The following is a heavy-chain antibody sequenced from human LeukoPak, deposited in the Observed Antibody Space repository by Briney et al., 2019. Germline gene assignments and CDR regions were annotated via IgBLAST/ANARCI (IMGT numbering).Heavy chain of an antibody. J-gene: IGHJ4*02. CDR2: SYPNSGVT. CDR3: ARANPGSYFDY. CDR1: GYSFTDSY. Sequence: ASVKVSCKASGYSFTDSYIHWVRQAPGRGLEWMGWSYPNSGVTNYAQNFQGRVTMTRDTSVTTSYLEVSRLRADDTAVYYCARANPGSYFDYWGQGTLVTVSS. D-gene: IGHD1-26*01. V-gene: IGHV1-2*02.